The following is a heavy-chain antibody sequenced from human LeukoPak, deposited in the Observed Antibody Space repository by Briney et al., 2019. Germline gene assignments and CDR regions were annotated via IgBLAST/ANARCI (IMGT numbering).Heavy chain of an antibody. CDR2: ISAYNGNT. V-gene: IGHV1-18*01. Sequence: ASVKVSCKPSSYTFTSYGISWVRQAPGQGLEWMGWISAYNGNTNYAQKLQGRVTMTTDTSTSTAYMELRSLRSDDTAVYYCARVGDDYGDSYDAFDIWGQGTMVTVSS. J-gene: IGHJ3*02. CDR1: SYTFTSYG. D-gene: IGHD4-17*01. CDR3: ARVGDDYGDSYDAFDI.